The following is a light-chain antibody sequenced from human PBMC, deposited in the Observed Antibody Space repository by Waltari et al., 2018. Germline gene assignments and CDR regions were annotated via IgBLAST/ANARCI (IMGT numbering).Light chain of an antibody. Sequence: SGSCLSLTCYQREPGQAPWLLIYGASSSATGIPDMVNGSGSGTDFALTISRLVPEDFAVYYCQQYDGRVRTFGRGTKG. CDR1: SGSCLS. CDR2: GAS. J-gene: IGKJ4*01. CDR3: QQYDGRVRT. V-gene: IGKV3-20*01.